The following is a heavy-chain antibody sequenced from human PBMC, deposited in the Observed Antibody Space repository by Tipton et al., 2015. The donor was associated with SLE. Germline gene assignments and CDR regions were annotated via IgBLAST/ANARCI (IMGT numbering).Heavy chain of an antibody. CDR1: GFSISSGYY. Sequence: TLSLTCAVSGFSISSGYYWGWIRQPPGEGLEWIGSIHHSGNTYFNPSLKSRVTMSIDTSRNEVFLRLTSGTAADTATYYCARHDYDDNGYYLHYFDNWGQGILVTVSS. D-gene: IGHD3-22*01. V-gene: IGHV4-38-2*01. CDR3: ARHDYDDNGYYLHYFDN. J-gene: IGHJ4*02. CDR2: IHHSGNT.